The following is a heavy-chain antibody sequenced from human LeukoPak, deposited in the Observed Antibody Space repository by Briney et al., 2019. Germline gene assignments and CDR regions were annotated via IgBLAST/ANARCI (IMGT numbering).Heavy chain of an antibody. V-gene: IGHV3-23*01. J-gene: IGHJ4*02. CDR2: ISGNGGTT. D-gene: IGHD6-13*01. CDR3: AKDRGIAAANDY. CDR1: GFTFRSYA. Sequence: GGSLRLSCAASGFTFRSYAMSWVRQAPGKGLDWVSSISGNGGTTNYADSVRGRFAISRDNFRNTLSLQMNSLRVEDTATYYCAKDRGIAAANDYWGQGVQVTVSS.